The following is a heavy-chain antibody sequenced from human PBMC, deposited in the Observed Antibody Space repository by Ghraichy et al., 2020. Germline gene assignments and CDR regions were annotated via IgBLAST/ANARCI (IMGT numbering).Heavy chain of an antibody. V-gene: IGHV1-8*01. CDR3: ARAKLSSGWYGGYYYYYMDV. CDR2: MNPNSGNT. D-gene: IGHD6-19*01. CDR1: GYTFTSYD. Sequence: ASVKVSCKASGYTFTSYDINWVRQATGQGLEWMGWMNPNSGNTGYAQKFQGRVTMTRNTSISTAYMELSSLRSEDTAVYYCARAKLSSGWYGGYYYYYMDVWGKGTTVTVSS. J-gene: IGHJ6*03.